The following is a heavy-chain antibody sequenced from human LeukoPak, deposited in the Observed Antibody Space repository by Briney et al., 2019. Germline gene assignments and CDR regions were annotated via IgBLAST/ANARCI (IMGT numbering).Heavy chain of an antibody. CDR1: GFTFSNHG. V-gene: IGHV3-30*02. CDR3: AKEGPYYYDSSGTSFDY. D-gene: IGHD3-22*01. CDR2: IQYDGSDK. Sequence: GGSLRLSCAASGFTFSNHGMHWVRQAPGKGLEWVAFIQYDGSDKKYTDSVKGRFTISRDNSKNTLYLQMNSLRAEDTAVYYCAKEGPYYYDSSGTSFDYWGQGTLVTVSS. J-gene: IGHJ4*02.